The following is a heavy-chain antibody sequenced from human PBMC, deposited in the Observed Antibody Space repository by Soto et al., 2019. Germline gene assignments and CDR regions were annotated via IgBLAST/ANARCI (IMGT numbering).Heavy chain of an antibody. CDR2: IYHSGST. CDR1: GGSISSSNW. J-gene: IGHJ5*02. D-gene: IGHD3-22*01. Sequence: SETLSLTCAVSGGSISSSNWWSWVRQPPGKGLEWIGEIYHSGSTNYNPSLKSRVTISVDKSKNQFSLKLSSVTAADTAVYYCARDRDYYDSSGYNWFDPWGQGTLVTVSS. CDR3: ARDRDYYDSSGYNWFDP. V-gene: IGHV4-4*02.